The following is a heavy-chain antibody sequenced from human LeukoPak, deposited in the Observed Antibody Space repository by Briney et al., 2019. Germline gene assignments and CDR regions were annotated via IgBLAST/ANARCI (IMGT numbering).Heavy chain of an antibody. J-gene: IGHJ6*03. CDR2: ISSSGSAR. D-gene: IGHD6-13*01. CDR1: GFTFSDYY. Sequence: GGSLRLSCAASGFTFSDYYMNWIRQAPGKGLEWVSYISSSGSARFYADSVKGRFTISRDNAKNSLYLQMNSLRAEDTAVYYCARDKVQLATPDFYYSYYMDVWGKGTTVTVSS. V-gene: IGHV3-11*04. CDR3: ARDKVQLATPDFYYSYYMDV.